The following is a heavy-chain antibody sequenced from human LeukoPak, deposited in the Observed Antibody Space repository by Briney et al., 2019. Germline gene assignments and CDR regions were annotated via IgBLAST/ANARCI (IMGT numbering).Heavy chain of an antibody. Sequence: SETLSLTCTVSGGSISSGAYYWTWIRQRPAKGLEWIGYIFSSGTTYYNPSLKSRITISLDTSKNQFSLKLTSMTAADTAVYYCARSLTGYFHLDYWGQGTLVTVSS. CDR2: IFSSGTT. D-gene: IGHD3-9*01. J-gene: IGHJ4*02. CDR1: GGSISSGAYY. V-gene: IGHV4-31*03. CDR3: ARSLTGYFHLDY.